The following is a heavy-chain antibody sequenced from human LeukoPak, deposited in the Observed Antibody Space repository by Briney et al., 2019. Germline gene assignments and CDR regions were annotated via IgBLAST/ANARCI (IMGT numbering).Heavy chain of an antibody. CDR1: GGSFSDYY. Sequence: SETLSLTCAVYGGSFSDYYWSWIRQPPGKGLEWIAEINHSGSTNYNPSLKSRVTISVDTSKNQFSLKLSSVTAADTAVYYCAREVVALGAFDIWGQGTMVTVSS. CDR3: AREVVALGAFDI. V-gene: IGHV4-34*01. CDR2: INHSGST. D-gene: IGHD2-15*01. J-gene: IGHJ3*02.